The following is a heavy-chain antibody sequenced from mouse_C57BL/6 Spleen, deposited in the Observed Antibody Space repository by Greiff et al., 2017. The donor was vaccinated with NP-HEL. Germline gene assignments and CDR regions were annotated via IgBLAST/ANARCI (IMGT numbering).Heavy chain of an antibody. J-gene: IGHJ1*03. V-gene: IGHV8-12*01. Sequence: ESGPGILQSSQTLSLTCSSSGFSLSTSGMGVSWIRQPSGKGLEWLAHIYWDDDKRYNPSLKSRLTISKDTSRNQVFLKITSVDTADTATYCCARTSSYGYFDVWGTGTTVTVSS. CDR3: ARTSSYGYFDV. D-gene: IGHD1-1*01. CDR2: IYWDDDK. CDR1: GFSLSTSGMG.